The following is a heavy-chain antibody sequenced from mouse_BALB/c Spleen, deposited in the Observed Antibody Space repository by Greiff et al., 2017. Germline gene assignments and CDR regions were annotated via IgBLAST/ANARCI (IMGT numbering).Heavy chain of an antibody. V-gene: IGHV5-17*02. D-gene: IGHD1-1*01. CDR1: GFTFSSFG. CDR3: ARKGDGSRYFDY. CDR2: ISSGSSTI. J-gene: IGHJ2*01. Sequence: EVQVVESGGGLVQPGGSRKLSCAASGFTFSSFGMHWVRQAPEKGLEWVAYISSGSSTIYYADTVKGRFTISRDNPKNTLFLQMTSLRSEDTAVYYCARKGDGSRYFDYWGQGTTLTVSS.